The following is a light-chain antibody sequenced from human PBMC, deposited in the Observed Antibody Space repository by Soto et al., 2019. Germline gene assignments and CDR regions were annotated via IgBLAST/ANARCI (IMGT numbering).Light chain of an antibody. CDR2: DAS. Sequence: DIQLTQSPSSLSASVGDRVTITCQASQDIVKSLNWYQQKPGSAPNLLIYDASNLQTGVPSRFSGSGSGTDFTFTISSLQPEDFATYYCQQFDNLPYTFGQATKLEIK. CDR3: QQFDNLPYT. CDR1: QDIVKS. V-gene: IGKV1-33*01. J-gene: IGKJ2*01.